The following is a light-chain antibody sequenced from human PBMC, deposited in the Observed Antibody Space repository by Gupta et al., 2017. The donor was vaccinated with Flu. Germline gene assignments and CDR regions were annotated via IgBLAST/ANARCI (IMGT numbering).Light chain of an antibody. Sequence: EIALMQSPGTLSLSPGERATLSCRASQSVSRSHLAWYQQKPGQPPRLLIYDSSSRATGIPDRFSGSGSGTDFTLTISRLEPEEFAVYYCQQYGLSPFTFGQGTKVEMK. J-gene: IGKJ2*01. CDR2: DSS. CDR1: QSVSRSH. V-gene: IGKV3-20*01. CDR3: QQYGLSPFT.